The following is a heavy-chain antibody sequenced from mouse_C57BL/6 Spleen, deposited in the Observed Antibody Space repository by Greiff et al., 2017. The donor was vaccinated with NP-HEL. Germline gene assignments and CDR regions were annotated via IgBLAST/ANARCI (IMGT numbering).Heavy chain of an antibody. V-gene: IGHV1-42*01. J-gene: IGHJ3*01. D-gene: IGHD1-1*01. CDR2: INPSTGGT. CDR3: ARSGDYYGSSSWFAY. Sequence: VQLKESGPELVKPGASVKISCKASGYSFTGYYMNWVKQSPEKSLEWIGEINPSTGGTTYNQKFKAKATLTVDKSSSTAYMQLKSLTSEDSAVYYCARSGDYYGSSSWFAYGGQGTLVTVSA. CDR1: GYSFTGYY.